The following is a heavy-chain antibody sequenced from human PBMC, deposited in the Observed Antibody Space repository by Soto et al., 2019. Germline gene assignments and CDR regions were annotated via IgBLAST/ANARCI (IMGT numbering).Heavy chain of an antibody. CDR3: AKDLQLWPPIDY. D-gene: IGHD5-18*01. V-gene: IGHV3-23*01. CDR2: ISGSGGST. Sequence: PRGSLRLSCAASGFTFSSYSMSWVRQAPGKGLEWVSAISGSGGSTYYADSVKGRFTISRDNSKNTLYLQMNSLRAEDTAVYYCAKDLQLWPPIDYWGQGTLVTVSS. CDR1: GFTFSSYS. J-gene: IGHJ4*02.